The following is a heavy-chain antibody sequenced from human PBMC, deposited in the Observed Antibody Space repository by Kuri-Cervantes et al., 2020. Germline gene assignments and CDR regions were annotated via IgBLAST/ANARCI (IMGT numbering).Heavy chain of an antibody. CDR1: GFTFSSYA. J-gene: IGHJ4*02. Sequence: GESLKISCAASGFTFSSYAMSWVRQAPGKGLEWVSAICGSGGSTYYADSVKGRFAISRDNSKNTLFLQMNSLRSDDTAVYYCARGMGENYYDSSGYYDYWGQGTLVTVSS. CDR2: ICGSGGST. CDR3: ARGMGENYYDSSGYYDY. V-gene: IGHV3-23*01. D-gene: IGHD3-22*01.